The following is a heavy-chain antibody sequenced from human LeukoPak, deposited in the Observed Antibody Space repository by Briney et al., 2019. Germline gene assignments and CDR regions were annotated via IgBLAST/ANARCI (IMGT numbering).Heavy chain of an antibody. CDR2: IYYSGST. Sequence: SETLSLTCTVSGASISPYNWNWIRQPPGKGLEWIGYIYYSGSTNYNPSLKSRVTISVDTSKNQFSLQLSSVTAVDTAVYYCARGNTYGDYVGWYWFDPWGQGTLVTVSS. J-gene: IGHJ5*02. V-gene: IGHV4-59*01. CDR1: GASISPYN. CDR3: ARGNTYGDYVGWYWFDP. D-gene: IGHD4-17*01.